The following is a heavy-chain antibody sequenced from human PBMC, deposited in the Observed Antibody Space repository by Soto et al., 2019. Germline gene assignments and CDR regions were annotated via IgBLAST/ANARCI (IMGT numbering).Heavy chain of an antibody. D-gene: IGHD3-22*01. Sequence: GASLKISCKGSGHIFSNYWIGWVRQRPGKGLEWMGIIYPGDSDTRYSPSFQGQVTITVDKSINTAYLQWSRLKASDTAIYYCAGQRLWGTSGYYYFENWGQGTLVTVSS. CDR2: IYPGDSDT. CDR1: GHIFSNYW. V-gene: IGHV5-51*01. J-gene: IGHJ4*02. CDR3: AGQRLWGTSGYYYFEN.